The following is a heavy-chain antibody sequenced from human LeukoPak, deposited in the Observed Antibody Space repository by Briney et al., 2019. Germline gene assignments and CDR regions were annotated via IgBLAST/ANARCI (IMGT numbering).Heavy chain of an antibody. CDR2: ISAYNGNT. CDR1: GYTFTSYG. V-gene: IGHV1-18*01. D-gene: IGHD1-1*01. Sequence: ASVTVSCKASGYTFTSYGISWVRQAPGQALEWMGWISAYNGNTNYAQKLQGRVTMTTDTSTSTAYMELRSLRSEDTAVYYCARDSTSYMDVWGKGTTVTVSS. J-gene: IGHJ6*03. CDR3: ARDSTSYMDV.